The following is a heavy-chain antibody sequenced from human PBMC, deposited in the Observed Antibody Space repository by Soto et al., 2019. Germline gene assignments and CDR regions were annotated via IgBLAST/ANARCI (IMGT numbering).Heavy chain of an antibody. V-gene: IGHV5-51*01. D-gene: IGHD5-12*01. Sequence: GESLKISCKGSGYSFTSYWIGWVRQMPGKGLEWMGIIYPGDSDTRYSPSFQGQVTISANKSISTAYLQWSSLKASDTAMYYCARPRGYSGYDTPYYFDYWGQGTLVTVSS. CDR2: IYPGDSDT. J-gene: IGHJ4*02. CDR1: GYSFTSYW. CDR3: ARPRGYSGYDTPYYFDY.